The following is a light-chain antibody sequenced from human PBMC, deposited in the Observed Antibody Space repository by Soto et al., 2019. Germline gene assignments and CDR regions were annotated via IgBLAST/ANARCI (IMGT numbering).Light chain of an antibody. V-gene: IGLV1-47*02. CDR1: SSNIGSNY. J-gene: IGLJ3*02. Sequence: QSVLTQPPSASGTPGQRVTISCSGSSSNIGSNYVYWYQQLPGTAPKLLIYSNNQRPSGVSNRFSGSKSGNTASLTISGLQAEDEADYHCSSYTNRDTLVFGGGTQLTVL. CDR2: SNN. CDR3: SSYTNRDTLV.